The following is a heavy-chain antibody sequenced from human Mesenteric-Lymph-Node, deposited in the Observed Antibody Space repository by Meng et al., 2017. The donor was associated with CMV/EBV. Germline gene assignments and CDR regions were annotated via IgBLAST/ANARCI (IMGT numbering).Heavy chain of an antibody. CDR3: ARVNSGFEIDSPKLYYYYGMDV. J-gene: IGHJ6*02. Sequence: SETLSLTCTVSGGSISSYYWSWIRQPPGKGLEWIGYIYYSGSTNYNPSLKSRVTISVDTSKNQFSLKLSSVTAADTAVYYCARVNSGFEIDSPKLYYYYGMDVWGQGTTVTVSS. D-gene: IGHD5-12*01. CDR1: GGSISSYY. CDR2: IYYSGST. V-gene: IGHV4-59*01.